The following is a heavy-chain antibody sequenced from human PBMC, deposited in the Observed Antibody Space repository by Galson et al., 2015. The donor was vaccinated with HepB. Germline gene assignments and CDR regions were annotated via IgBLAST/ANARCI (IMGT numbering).Heavy chain of an antibody. CDR1: GFTVSSNY. V-gene: IGHV3-66*01. CDR3: AGGPGLYCGGDCYAFDI. Sequence: SLRLSCAASGFTVSSNYMSWVRQAPGKGLEWVSVIYSGGSTYYADSVKGRFTISRDNSKNTLYLQMNSLRAEDTAVYYCAGGPGLYCGGDCYAFDIWGQGTMVTVSS. J-gene: IGHJ3*02. CDR2: IYSGGST. D-gene: IGHD2-21*02.